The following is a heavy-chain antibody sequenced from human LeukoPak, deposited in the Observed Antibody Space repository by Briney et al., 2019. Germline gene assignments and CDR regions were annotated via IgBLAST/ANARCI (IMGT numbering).Heavy chain of an antibody. CDR1: GFTFSSYE. D-gene: IGHD2-15*01. V-gene: IGHV3-48*03. Sequence: PGGSLRLSCAASGFTFSSYEMNWVRQAPGKGLEWVSYISSSGSTIYYADSVRGRFTISRDNAKNSLYLQMNSLIAEDTAVYYCARSPDRCYLGCGFDYCGQGALVTVSS. J-gene: IGHJ4*02. CDR3: ARSPDRCYLGCGFDY. CDR2: ISSSGSTI.